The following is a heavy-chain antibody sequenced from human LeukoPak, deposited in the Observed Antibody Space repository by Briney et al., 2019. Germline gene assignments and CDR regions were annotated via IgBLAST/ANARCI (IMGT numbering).Heavy chain of an antibody. Sequence: PGGSLRLSCAASGFTFSSYSMNWVRQAPGKGLEWVSSISSSSSYIYYADSVKGRFTISRDNAKNSLYLQMNSLRAEDTAVYYCARVLIAARPYYYYYYMDVWGKGTTVTVSS. D-gene: IGHD6-6*01. V-gene: IGHV3-21*01. J-gene: IGHJ6*03. CDR2: ISSSSSYI. CDR1: GFTFSSYS. CDR3: ARVLIAARPYYYYYYMDV.